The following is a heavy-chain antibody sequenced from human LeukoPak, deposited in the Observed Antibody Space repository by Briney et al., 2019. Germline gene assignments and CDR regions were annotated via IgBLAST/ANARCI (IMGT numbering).Heavy chain of an antibody. CDR2: ISYDGSNK. J-gene: IGHJ5*02. Sequence: GGSLRLSCAASGFTFSSYGMHWVRQAPGRGLEWVAVISYDGSNKYYADSVKGRFTISRDNSKNTLYLRMNSLRAEDTAVYYCAKGLLRGNWFDPWGQGTLVTVSS. V-gene: IGHV3-30*18. CDR3: AKGLLRGNWFDP. CDR1: GFTFSSYG. D-gene: IGHD4-17*01.